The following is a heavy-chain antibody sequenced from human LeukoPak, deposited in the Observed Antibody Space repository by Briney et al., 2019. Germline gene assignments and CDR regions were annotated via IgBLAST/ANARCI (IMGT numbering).Heavy chain of an antibody. V-gene: IGHV4-61*02. J-gene: IGHJ4*02. CDR3: ARVDPYCSSTSCSFDY. CDR2: IYTSGST. Sequence: SETLSLTCTVSGGSISSGSYYWSWIRQPAGKGLEWIGRIYTSGSTNYNPSLKSRVTISVDTSKNQFSLKLSSVTAADTAVCYCARVDPYCSSTSCSFDYWGQGTLVTVSS. CDR1: GGSISSGSYY. D-gene: IGHD2-2*01.